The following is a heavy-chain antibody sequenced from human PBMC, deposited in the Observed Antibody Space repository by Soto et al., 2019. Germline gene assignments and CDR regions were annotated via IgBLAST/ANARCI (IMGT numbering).Heavy chain of an antibody. J-gene: IGHJ6*02. V-gene: IGHV4-59*01. CDR2: IYYSGST. CDR3: GRGDWHQTAGGMDV. Sequence: SETLSLTCTVSGGSISSYYWSWIRQPPGKGLEWIGYIYYSGSTNYNPSLKSRVTISVDTSKNQFSLKLSSVTAADTAVYYCGRGDWHQTAGGMDVWGQGTTVTVSS. D-gene: IGHD3-9*01. CDR1: GGSISSYY.